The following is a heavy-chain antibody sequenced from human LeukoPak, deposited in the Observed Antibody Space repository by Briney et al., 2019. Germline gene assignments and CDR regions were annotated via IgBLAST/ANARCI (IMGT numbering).Heavy chain of an antibody. V-gene: IGHV1-2*02. Sequence: ASVKVSCEASGYTFTGYYMHWVRQAPGQGLEWMGWINPNSGGTNYAQKFQGRVTMSRGTSISPAYMALSRLRSDDTAVYYCARDFTEQLALPDYRGQGTLVTVSS. J-gene: IGHJ4*02. CDR3: ARDFTEQLALPDY. D-gene: IGHD6-6*01. CDR1: GYTFTGYY. CDR2: INPNSGGT.